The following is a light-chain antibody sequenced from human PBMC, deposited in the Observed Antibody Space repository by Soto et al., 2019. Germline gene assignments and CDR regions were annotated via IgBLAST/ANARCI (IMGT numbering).Light chain of an antibody. J-gene: IGLJ2*01. CDR2: EVS. Sequence: QSALTQPASVSGSPGQSIIISCTGTSSDVDTYKYVSWYQQHPGKAPKLMIYEVSHRPSGVSDRFSGSNSGTTASLTISGLQAEDEADYYCCSYAGSTTRVLFGGGTKVTVL. CDR1: SSDVDTYKY. V-gene: IGLV2-14*01. CDR3: CSYAGSTTRVL.